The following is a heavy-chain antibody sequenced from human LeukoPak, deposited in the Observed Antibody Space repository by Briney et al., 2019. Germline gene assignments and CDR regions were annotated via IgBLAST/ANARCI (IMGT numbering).Heavy chain of an antibody. D-gene: IGHD4-17*01. CDR2: VSHSGNT. CDR1: GSSISSHS. Sequence: SETLSLTCTVSGSSISSHSWNWIRQPPGKGLEWIGYVSHSGNTSYSPSLKDRVTISLDTSKNQFSLELTSVTAADTAVFYCVRAFTVTTGVFYFDYWGQGTLVTVSS. V-gene: IGHV4-59*11. CDR3: VRAFTVTTGVFYFDY. J-gene: IGHJ4*02.